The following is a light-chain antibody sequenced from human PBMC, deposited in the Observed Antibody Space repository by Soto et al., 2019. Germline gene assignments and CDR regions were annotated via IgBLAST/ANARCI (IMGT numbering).Light chain of an antibody. CDR1: QDIDDF. CDR3: QQYDMVPLT. CDR2: DAS. V-gene: IGKV1-33*01. J-gene: IGKJ4*01. Sequence: DLQMTQSPSSLSASVGDRVSITCQASQDIDDFLNWYQQKPEKAPKLLIYDASDLQTGVPSRFSGRGSVTEFTFAISSLQPEDFGKYYCQQYDMVPLTFGGGTNVEIK.